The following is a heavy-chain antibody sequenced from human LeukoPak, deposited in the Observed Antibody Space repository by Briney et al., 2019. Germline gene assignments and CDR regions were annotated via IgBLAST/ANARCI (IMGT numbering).Heavy chain of an antibody. V-gene: IGHV4-4*07. CDR3: ARDRVHDSDY. CDR2: ISGTGNT. D-gene: IGHD2-21*02. CDR1: GGSISPYF. Sequence: SETLSLTCTVSGGSISPYFWSWIRQPAGKGLEYLGRISGTGNTNYNPSLRSRVTMSVDTSKNQFSLNLRSVTAADTAVYYCARDRVHDSDYWGQGILVIVSS. J-gene: IGHJ4*02.